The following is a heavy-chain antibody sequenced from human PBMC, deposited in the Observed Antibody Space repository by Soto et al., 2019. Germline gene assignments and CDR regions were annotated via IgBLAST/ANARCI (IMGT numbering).Heavy chain of an antibody. CDR1: GYTFISYS. D-gene: IGHD5-18*01. Sequence: QVQLVQSGAQVKTPGASVKVSCKASGYTFISYSIHWVRQAPGQRPEWMGWITAGNDNTYFSQKFQGRVTITRDTSANTVYVEVSSLRSEDTAVYYCARGRGYSVGSNGVDVWGQGTTVIVSS. CDR3: ARGRGYSVGSNGVDV. CDR2: ITAGNDNT. V-gene: IGHV1-3*01. J-gene: IGHJ6*02.